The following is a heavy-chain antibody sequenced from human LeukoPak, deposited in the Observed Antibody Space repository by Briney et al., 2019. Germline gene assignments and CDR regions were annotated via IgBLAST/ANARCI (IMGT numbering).Heavy chain of an antibody. CDR1: GGTFSSYA. Sequence: GASVKVSCTASGGTFSSYAISWVRQAPGQGLEWMGWIIPILGIANYAQTFQGRVTITADKSTSTAYMELSSLRSEDTAVYYCASLWRYCSSTSCYNWFDPWGQGTLVTVSS. CDR3: ASLWRYCSSTSCYNWFDP. CDR2: IIPILGIA. V-gene: IGHV1-69*10. J-gene: IGHJ5*02. D-gene: IGHD2-2*01.